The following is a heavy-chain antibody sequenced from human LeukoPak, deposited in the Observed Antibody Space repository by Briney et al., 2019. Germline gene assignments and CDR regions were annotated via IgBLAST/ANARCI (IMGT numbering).Heavy chain of an antibody. D-gene: IGHD6-13*01. CDR2: IRWNSSSI. CDR1: GFTFDDYA. CDR3: AKDLYPGIAAAGPNYMDV. J-gene: IGHJ6*03. Sequence: PGGSQRLSCAASGFTFDDYAMHWVRQAPGKGLEWVSGIRWNSSSIGYADSVKGRFTISRDNAKNSLYLQMNSLRAEDTALYYCAKDLYPGIAAAGPNYMDVWGKGTTVSVSS. V-gene: IGHV3-9*01.